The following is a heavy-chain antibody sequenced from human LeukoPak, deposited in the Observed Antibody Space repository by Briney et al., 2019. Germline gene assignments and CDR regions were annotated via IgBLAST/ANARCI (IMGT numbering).Heavy chain of an antibody. Sequence: GGSLRLSCAASGFTFSGSAMHWVRQASGKGLEWVGRIRSKANNYATAYAASVKGRFTISRDDSKNTAYLQMNSLRAEDTAVYYCAKGGDSNSWYYFNYWGQGTLVTVSS. CDR2: IRSKANNYAT. V-gene: IGHV3-73*01. CDR3: AKGGDSNSWYYFNY. D-gene: IGHD6-13*01. CDR1: GFTFSGSA. J-gene: IGHJ4*02.